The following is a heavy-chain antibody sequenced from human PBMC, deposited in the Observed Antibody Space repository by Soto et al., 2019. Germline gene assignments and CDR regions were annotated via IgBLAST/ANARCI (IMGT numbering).Heavy chain of an antibody. CDR3: AGLFSYVSSGYLLNY. CDR2: IYYLGNT. J-gene: IGHJ4*02. CDR1: GGSISSGSSY. V-gene: IGHV4-39*01. D-gene: IGHD3-22*01. Sequence: PSETLSLTCTVSGGSISSGSSYWGWIRQPPGKGLEWIGSIYYLGNTYYNPSLGGRVSISVDTSKNQFSLKLKSVTAADTAVFYCAGLFSYVSSGYLLNYLGQGTLVTVSS.